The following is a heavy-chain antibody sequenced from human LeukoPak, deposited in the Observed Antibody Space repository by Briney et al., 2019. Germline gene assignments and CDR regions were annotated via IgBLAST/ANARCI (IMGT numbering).Heavy chain of an antibody. CDR3: ARESVYGRRFDP. D-gene: IGHD2-8*01. CDR2: INAGNGNT. V-gene: IGHV1-3*01. J-gene: IGHJ5*02. CDR1: GYTFTSCA. Sequence: GASVTVSSKASGYTFTSCAVHWVRQAPGQRLEWMGWINAGNGNTKYSQKFQGRVTITRDTSASTVYMELSSLRSEDTAVYYCARESVYGRRFDPWGQGTLVTVSS.